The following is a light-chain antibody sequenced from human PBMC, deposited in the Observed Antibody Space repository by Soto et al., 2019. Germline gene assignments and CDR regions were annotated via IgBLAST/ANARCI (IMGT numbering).Light chain of an antibody. J-gene: IGKJ1*01. Sequence: DIVLTQSPGTLSLSPGERATLSCRASQSVSSTYLIWYQQKPGQAPRLLIYGASNRATGIPDRFSGSGSGTDFTLTISRLEPEDFAVYYCQQYGSSGTFGQGTKVDI. V-gene: IGKV3-20*01. CDR2: GAS. CDR1: QSVSSTY. CDR3: QQYGSSGT.